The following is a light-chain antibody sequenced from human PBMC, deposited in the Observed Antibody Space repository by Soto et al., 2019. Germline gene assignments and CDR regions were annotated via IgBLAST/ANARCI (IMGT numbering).Light chain of an antibody. CDR1: SGSIASNH. CDR3: SSFEASNNLL. CDR2: KSN. V-gene: IGLV6-57*04. Sequence: QSPSVSESPGKTVTISCTRSSGSIASNHVQWYQQRPGGAPTTVIYKSNQRPSGVPDRSSGSKSGNTASLTVSGLQVEDEADYYCSSFEASNNLLFGGGTKLTVL. J-gene: IGLJ2*01.